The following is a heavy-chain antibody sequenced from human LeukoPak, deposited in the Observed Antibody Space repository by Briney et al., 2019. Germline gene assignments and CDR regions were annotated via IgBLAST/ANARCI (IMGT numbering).Heavy chain of an antibody. CDR1: GDSLSSSTCN. Sequence: PSQTLSLTCKVSGDSLSSSTCNWSWIRQPPGKGPEWIGYISQSGNSYFTPSLKSRATISVDRSKNQFSLTLTSVTAADTAVYYCARDQVDYDTPDHFDYWGKGTLVTVSS. CDR3: ARDQVDYDTPDHFDY. J-gene: IGHJ4*02. D-gene: IGHD3-22*01. CDR2: ISQSGNS. V-gene: IGHV4-30-2*01.